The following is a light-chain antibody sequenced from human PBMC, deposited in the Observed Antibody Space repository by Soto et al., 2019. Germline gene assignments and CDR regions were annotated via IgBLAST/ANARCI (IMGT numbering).Light chain of an antibody. CDR2: AAS. J-gene: IGKJ1*01. Sequence: DIQMTQSPSSLSASVGDRVTITCRASQSISSYLNWYQQKPGKAPKLLIYAASSLQSGVPPRFSGSGSGTDFTLTISSLQPEDFATYYCQQSYSTPPWFGQGTKVDIK. CDR1: QSISSY. CDR3: QQSYSTPPW. V-gene: IGKV1-39*01.